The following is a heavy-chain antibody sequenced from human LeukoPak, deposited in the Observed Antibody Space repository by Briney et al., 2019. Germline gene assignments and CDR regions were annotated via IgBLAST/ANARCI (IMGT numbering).Heavy chain of an antibody. V-gene: IGHV3-21*01. CDR1: GFTFSSYA. J-gene: IGHJ4*02. CDR3: ARDPTQNTYWLASSWFFDY. D-gene: IGHD6-13*01. Sequence: GGSLRLSCAASGFTFSSYAMSWVRQAPGKGLEWVSSISSSSSYIYYADSVKGRFTISRDNAKNSLYLQMNSLRAEDTAVYYCARDPTQNTYWLASSWFFDYWGQGTLVTVSS. CDR2: ISSSSSYI.